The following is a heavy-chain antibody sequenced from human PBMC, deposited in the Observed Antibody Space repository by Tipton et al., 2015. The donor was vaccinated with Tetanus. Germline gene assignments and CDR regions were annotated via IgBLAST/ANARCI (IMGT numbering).Heavy chain of an antibody. CDR2: TWYDGRNK. V-gene: IGHV3-33*01. D-gene: IGHD2-15*01. CDR1: GFSFNDYG. CDR3: VRGYLWSCRGGSGSGCGMDG. Sequence: SLRLSCAASGFSFNDYGTHWVRQAPGKGLEWVAVTWYDGRNKYYADSGKGRFTISRDSSKNTLSLQMNSLRAEDTDVYYCVRGYLWSCRGGSGSGCGMDGGVQGATVTGSS. J-gene: IGHJ6*02.